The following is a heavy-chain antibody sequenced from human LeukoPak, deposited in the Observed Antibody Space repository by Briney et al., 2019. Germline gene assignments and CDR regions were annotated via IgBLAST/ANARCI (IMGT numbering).Heavy chain of an antibody. CDR1: GGSISSYY. CDR3: ARDRDNYYDYVWGSYRNNWFDP. J-gene: IGHJ5*02. CDR2: IYTSGGT. Sequence: SETLSLTCTVSGGSISSYYWSWIRQPAGKGLEWIGRIYTSGGTNYNPTLKSRVTMSVDTSKNQFSLKLSSVTAADTAVYYCARDRDNYYDYVWGSYRNNWFDPWGQGTLVTVSS. V-gene: IGHV4-4*07. D-gene: IGHD3-16*02.